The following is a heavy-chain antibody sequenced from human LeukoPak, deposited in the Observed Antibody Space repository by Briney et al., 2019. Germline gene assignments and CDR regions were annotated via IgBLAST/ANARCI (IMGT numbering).Heavy chain of an antibody. CDR3: ARDYTSDDAFDI. D-gene: IGHD2-2*02. J-gene: IGHJ3*02. CDR2: LDPEYAET. CDR1: GYTLTELS. Sequence: ASVKVSCKVSGYTLTELSIHWVRQAPGKGLEWMGGLDPEYAETIYAQKFQGRVTMTEDTSPDTAYMELRSLRSDDTAVYYCARDYTSDDAFDIWGQGTMVTVSS. V-gene: IGHV1-24*01.